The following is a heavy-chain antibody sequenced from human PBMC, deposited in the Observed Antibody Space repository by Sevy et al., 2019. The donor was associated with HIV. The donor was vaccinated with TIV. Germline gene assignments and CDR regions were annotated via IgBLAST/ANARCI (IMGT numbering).Heavy chain of an antibody. Sequence: GGSLRLSCAASGFTFSSYGMHWVRQAPGKGLEWVAVIWYDGSNKYYADSVKGRFTSTRDNSKDMRYLKMTSQRAEDTAVYYCARAGKDIVLMVYAAQRRDYHYGMDVWGQGTTVTVSS. CDR3: ARAGKDIVLMVYAAQRRDYHYGMDV. D-gene: IGHD2-8*01. CDR1: GFTFSSYG. CDR2: IWYDGSNK. V-gene: IGHV3-33*01. J-gene: IGHJ6*02.